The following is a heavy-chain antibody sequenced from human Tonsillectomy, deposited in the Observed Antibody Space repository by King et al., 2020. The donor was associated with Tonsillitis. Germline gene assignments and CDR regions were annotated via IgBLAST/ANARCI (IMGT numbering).Heavy chain of an antibody. D-gene: IGHD3-3*01. CDR1: GYTFTSYG. J-gene: IGHJ4*02. CDR2: TSPDNGNT. V-gene: IGHV1-18*01. Sequence: VQLVESGAEVKKPGASVKVSCNASGYTFTSYGISWVRQAPGQGLECLGWTSPDNGNTNYAQKFQGRATMTTDTSTSTAYIELRSLRADDTAVYYCARDLSTRYYDFWSGYWDDYWGQGTLVTVSS. CDR3: ARDLSTRYYDFWSGYWDDY.